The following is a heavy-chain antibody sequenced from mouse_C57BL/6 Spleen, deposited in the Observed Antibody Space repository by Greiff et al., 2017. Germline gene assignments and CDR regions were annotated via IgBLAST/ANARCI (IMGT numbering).Heavy chain of an antibody. CDR2: IDPYSGGT. CDR3: ARSGTYYAIDY. Sequence: QVQLQQLGAELVKPGASVKLSCKASGYTFTSYWMHWVKQRPGRSLEWIGRIDPYSGGTKYNETFKGKATLTVDKLSSTAYMQLSSLTSDDSAVYYCARSGTYYAIDYWGQGTSVTVSS. D-gene: IGHD4-1*01. J-gene: IGHJ4*01. V-gene: IGHV1-72*01. CDR1: GYTFTSYW.